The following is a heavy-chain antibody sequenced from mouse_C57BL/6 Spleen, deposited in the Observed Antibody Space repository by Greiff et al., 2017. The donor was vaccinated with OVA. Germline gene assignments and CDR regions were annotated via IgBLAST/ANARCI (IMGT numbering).Heavy chain of an antibody. CDR1: GYTFTSHW. D-gene: IGHD2-1*01. Sequence: VQLQESGTELVKPGASVKLSCKASGYTFTSHWMHWVKQRPGQGLEWIGNINPSNGGTNYNEKFKSKATLTVDKSSSTAYMQLSSLTSEDSAVYYCARSTLKYYFDYWGQGTTLTVSS. J-gene: IGHJ2*01. CDR2: INPSNGGT. CDR3: ARSTLKYYFDY. V-gene: IGHV1-53*01.